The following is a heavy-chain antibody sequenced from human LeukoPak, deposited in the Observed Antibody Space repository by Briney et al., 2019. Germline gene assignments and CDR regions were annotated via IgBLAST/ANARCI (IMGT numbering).Heavy chain of an antibody. V-gene: IGHV3-48*04. CDR3: ARVYGGLDV. D-gene: IGHD4/OR15-4a*01. CDR1: GISFSSYS. Sequence: GGSLRLSCAASGISFSSYSMNWVRQAPGKGLKWVSYISSSSSTIYYADSVKGRFTISRDNAKNSLYLQMNSLRAEDTAVYYCARVYGGLDVWGQGTTVTVSS. J-gene: IGHJ6*02. CDR2: ISSSSSTI.